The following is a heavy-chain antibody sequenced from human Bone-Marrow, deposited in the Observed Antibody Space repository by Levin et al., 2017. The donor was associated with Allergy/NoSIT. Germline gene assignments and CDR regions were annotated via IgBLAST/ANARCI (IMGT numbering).Heavy chain of an antibody. CDR3: ARDHSHVTLGQGISGYYYWRDG. CDR1: GYTFTSFG. CDR2: ISVYNGDT. V-gene: IGHV1-18*01. J-gene: IGHJ6*04. Sequence: GASVKVSCRASGYTFTSFGISWVRQAPGQGLEWMGGISVYNGDTKYAQNFQGRVTMTTDTSTTTAYMELRSLRSDHTAIYYCARDHSHVTLGQGISGYYYWRDGWGKGTTVTVSS. D-gene: IGHD3-10*01.